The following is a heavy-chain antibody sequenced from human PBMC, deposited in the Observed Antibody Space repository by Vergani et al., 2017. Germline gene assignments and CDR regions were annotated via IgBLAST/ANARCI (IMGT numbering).Heavy chain of an antibody. D-gene: IGHD3-22*01. CDR2: ISSSSSTI. CDR1: GFTFSSYE. CDR3: ARGDSSGRIDY. V-gene: IGHV3-48*03. J-gene: IGHJ4*02. Sequence: EVQLVESGGGLVQPGGSLRLSCAASGFTFSSYEMNWVRQAPGKGLVWVSYISSSSSTIYYADSVKGRFTISIDKAKKSLYLQMNSLRAEDTAVYYCARGDSSGRIDYWGQGTLVTVSS.